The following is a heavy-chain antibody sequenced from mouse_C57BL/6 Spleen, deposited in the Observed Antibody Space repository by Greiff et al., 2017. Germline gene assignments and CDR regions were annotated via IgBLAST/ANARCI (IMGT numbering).Heavy chain of an antibody. D-gene: IGHD3-2*02. CDR1: GYTFTSYW. J-gene: IGHJ3*01. CDR2: IHPNSGST. V-gene: IGHV1-64*01. CDR3: ARGETAQASFAY. Sequence: QVQLQQPGAELVKPGASVKLSCKASGYTFTSYWMHWVKQRPGQGLEWIGMIHPNSGSTNYNEKFKSKATLTVDKSSSTAYMQLSSLTSEDSAVYYCARGETAQASFAYWGQGTLVTVSA.